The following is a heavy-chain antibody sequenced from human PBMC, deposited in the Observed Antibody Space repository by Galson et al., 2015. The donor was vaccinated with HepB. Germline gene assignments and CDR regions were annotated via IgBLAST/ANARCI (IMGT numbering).Heavy chain of an antibody. V-gene: IGHV3-30-3*01. Sequence: SLRLSCAASGFTFSSYAMHWVRQAPGKGLEWVAVISYDGSNKYYADSVKGRFTISRDNSKNTLYLQMNSLRAEDTAAYYCARALITIFGVVKIRGNWFDPWGQGTLVTVSS. CDR1: GFTFSSYA. CDR3: ARALITIFGVVKIRGNWFDP. J-gene: IGHJ5*02. CDR2: ISYDGSNK. D-gene: IGHD3-3*01.